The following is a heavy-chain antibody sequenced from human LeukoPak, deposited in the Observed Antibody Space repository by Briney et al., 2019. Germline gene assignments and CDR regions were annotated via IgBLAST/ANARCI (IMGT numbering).Heavy chain of an antibody. Sequence: SQTLSLTCTVSGGSISGGNYYWNWIRQPAGKGLEWIGRIYTSGSTKYNPSPRSRVTISLDTSKNQFSLEMDSVTAADTAMYYAARFSSSSGPEYWYFDLWGRGTLVTVSS. J-gene: IGHJ2*01. CDR3: ARFSSSSGPEYWYFDL. D-gene: IGHD6-6*01. CDR1: GGSISGGNYY. CDR2: IYTSGST. V-gene: IGHV4-61*02.